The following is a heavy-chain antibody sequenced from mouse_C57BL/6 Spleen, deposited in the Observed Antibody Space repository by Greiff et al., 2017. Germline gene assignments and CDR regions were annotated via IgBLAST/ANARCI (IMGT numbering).Heavy chain of an antibody. Sequence: QVQLQQPGAELVRPGTSVKLSCTASGYTFTSYWMHWVKQRPGQGLEWIGVIDPSDSYTNYNQKFKGKATLTVDPSSTTAYMQRSSLTSEDSAVYYSASQNYGSSYGFDYWGQGTTLTVSS. CDR1: GYTFTSYW. D-gene: IGHD1-1*01. CDR2: IDPSDSYT. V-gene: IGHV1-59*01. J-gene: IGHJ2*01. CDR3: ASQNYGSSYGFDY.